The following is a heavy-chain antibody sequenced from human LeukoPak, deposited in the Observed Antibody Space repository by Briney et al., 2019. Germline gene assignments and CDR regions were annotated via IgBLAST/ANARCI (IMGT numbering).Heavy chain of an antibody. CDR3: ARQDISLDD. V-gene: IGHV3-30-3*01. CDR1: GFAFSRHT. CDR2: IESDVTNK. D-gene: IGHD3-3*02. J-gene: IGHJ4*02. Sequence: PGGSLRLSCAASGFAFSRHTMHWVRQAPGKGLEWVAVIESDVTNKYHADSVKGRLTISRDNSKNTLYLQMSSLRPEDTALYFCARQDISLDDWGQGTLVTVSS.